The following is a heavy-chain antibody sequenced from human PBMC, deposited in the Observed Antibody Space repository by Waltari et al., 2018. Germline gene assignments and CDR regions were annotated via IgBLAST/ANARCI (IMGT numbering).Heavy chain of an antibody. J-gene: IGHJ4*02. V-gene: IGHV4-34*01. Sequence: QVQLQQWGAGLLKPSETLSLTCAVYGGSFSGFYWSWIRQPPGNGLEWIGEINHSGSTNYNPSLKSRVTISVDTSKNQFSLKLSSVTAADTAVYYCARGLGMATVLDYWGQGTLVTVSS. D-gene: IGHD4-4*01. CDR1: GGSFSGFY. CDR3: ARGLGMATVLDY. CDR2: INHSGST.